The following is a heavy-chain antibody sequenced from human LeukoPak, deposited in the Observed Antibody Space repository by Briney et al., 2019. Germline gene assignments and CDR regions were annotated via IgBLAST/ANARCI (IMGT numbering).Heavy chain of an antibody. Sequence: SETLSLTCTVSGYSISSGYYWGWIRQPPGKGLEWIGSIYYSGSTYYNPSLKSRVTISVDTSKNQFSLKLSSVTAADTAVYYCARHGYNFYYFDYWGQGTLVTVSS. D-gene: IGHD5-24*01. J-gene: IGHJ4*02. V-gene: IGHV4-38-2*02. CDR3: ARHGYNFYYFDY. CDR1: GYSISSGYY. CDR2: IYYSGST.